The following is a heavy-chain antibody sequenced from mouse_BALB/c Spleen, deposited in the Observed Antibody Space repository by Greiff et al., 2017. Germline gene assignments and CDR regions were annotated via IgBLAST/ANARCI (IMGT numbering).Heavy chain of an antibody. V-gene: IGHV7-3*02. J-gene: IGHJ4*01. Sequence: EVQGVESGGGLVQPGGSLRLSCATSGFTFTDYYMSWVRQPPGKALEWLGFIRNKANGYTTEYSASVKGRFTISRDNSQSILYLQKNTLRAEDSATYYCARETRYYYAMDYWGQGTSVTVSS. CDR3: ARETRYYYAMDY. CDR1: GFTFTDYY. CDR2: IRNKANGYTT.